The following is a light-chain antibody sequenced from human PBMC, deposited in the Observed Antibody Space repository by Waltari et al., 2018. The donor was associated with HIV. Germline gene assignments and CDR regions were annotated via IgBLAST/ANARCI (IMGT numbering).Light chain of an antibody. CDR3: QSYDSSLSAWV. J-gene: IGLJ3*02. V-gene: IGLV1-40*01. Sequence: QSVLTQPPSVSGAPGQRVTISCTGSSSNLGAPYAVHWYQQPPGTAPKVLIYGNRDRPSGVPDRFSGSKSGTSASLVITGLQAEDEANYYCQSYDSSLSAWVFGGGTKLTVL. CDR2: GNR. CDR1: SSNLGAPYA.